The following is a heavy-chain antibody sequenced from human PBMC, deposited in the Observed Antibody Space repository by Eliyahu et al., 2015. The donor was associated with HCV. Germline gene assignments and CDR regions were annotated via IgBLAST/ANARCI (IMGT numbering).Heavy chain of an antibody. CDR3: AKSFMGRLSNHLDY. CDR1: GFTFENYA. J-gene: IGHJ4*02. CDR2: ISWNRDTI. D-gene: IGHD5-12*01. Sequence: EVQLXESGXGFVQPGRSXRLSXXAXGFTFENYAMHWARQAPGRGLEWVAGISWNRDTIAYADFVKGRFSISRDNAKDSLYLQMNSLTTEDTALYYCAKSFMGRLSNHLDYWGQGTLVTVSS. V-gene: IGHV3-9*01.